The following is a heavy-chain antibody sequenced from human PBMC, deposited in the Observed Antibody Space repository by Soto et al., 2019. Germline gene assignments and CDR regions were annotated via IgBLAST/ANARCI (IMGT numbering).Heavy chain of an antibody. Sequence: EVQLLESGGGLVQPGGSLRLSCAASGFTFSSYAMSWVRQAPGKGLEWVSTISGNGAYTYYAGSVKGRFTISRDNSKNTLYLQMNSLRAEDTALYYCADAHVPWGGSAGDSFDYGGQGTLVPVSS. D-gene: IGHD3-16*01. J-gene: IGHJ4*02. CDR1: GFTFSSYA. CDR2: ISGNGAYT. CDR3: ADAHVPWGGSAGDSFDY. V-gene: IGHV3-23*01.